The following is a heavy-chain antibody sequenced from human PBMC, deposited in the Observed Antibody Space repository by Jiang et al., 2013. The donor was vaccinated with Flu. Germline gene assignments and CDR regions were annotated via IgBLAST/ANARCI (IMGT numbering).Heavy chain of an antibody. Sequence: VQLLESGGGVVQPGGSLRLSCAVSGITFTIYDMHWVRQAPGKGLEWVAFIRDDGSDTYHADSVKGRFTISRDNSKNTLYLQMNSLRGEDTAVYYCAKDLDYSNYDPTRWGRGTLVTVSS. D-gene: IGHD4-11*01. CDR3: AKDLDYSNYDPTR. CDR2: IRDDGSDT. J-gene: IGHJ4*02. CDR1: GITFTIYD. V-gene: IGHV3-30*02.